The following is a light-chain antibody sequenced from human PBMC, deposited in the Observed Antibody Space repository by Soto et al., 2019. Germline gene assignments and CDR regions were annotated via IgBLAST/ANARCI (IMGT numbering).Light chain of an antibody. CDR2: AVS. CDR1: QGICDF. CDR3: QKYDNSPFV. J-gene: IGKJ2*01. Sequence: DIEMTQSPATLSASPGDSVTISCRASQGICDFLAWYQQKPGQDPRLLIYAVSTMASGVPARFSGSGSATDFTLTVSSLQADDFAVYYCQKYDNSPFVFGQGTQLEI. V-gene: IGKV1-27*01.